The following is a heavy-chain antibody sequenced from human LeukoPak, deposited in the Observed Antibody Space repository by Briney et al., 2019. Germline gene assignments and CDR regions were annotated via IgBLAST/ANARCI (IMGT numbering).Heavy chain of an antibody. CDR1: GFTFSSYS. CDR2: ISSSSSTI. CDR3: ARGFYDSSGYYLPMDDAFDI. J-gene: IGHJ3*02. Sequence: GGSLRLSCAASGFTFSSYSMNWVRQAPGKGLEWVSYISSSSSTIYYADSVKGRFTISRDNAKNSLYLQMNSLRDEDTAVYYCARGFYDSSGYYLPMDDAFDIWGQGTMVTVSS. V-gene: IGHV3-48*02. D-gene: IGHD3-22*01.